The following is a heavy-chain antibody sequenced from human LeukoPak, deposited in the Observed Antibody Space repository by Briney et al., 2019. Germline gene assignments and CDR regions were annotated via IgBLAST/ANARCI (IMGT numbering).Heavy chain of an antibody. CDR1: GFTFSNYA. CDR3: ARHPGSSFDY. D-gene: IGHD1-26*01. Sequence: GGSLRLSCAASGFTFSNYAMHWVRQAPGKGLEWVAVISYDGSNKYYADSVKGRFTISRDNSKNTLYVQMNSLRAEDTAVYYCARHPGSSFDYWGQGTLVTVSS. V-gene: IGHV3-30-3*01. J-gene: IGHJ4*02. CDR2: ISYDGSNK.